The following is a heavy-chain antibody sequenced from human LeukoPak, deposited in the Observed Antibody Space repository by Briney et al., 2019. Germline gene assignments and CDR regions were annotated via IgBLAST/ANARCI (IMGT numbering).Heavy chain of an antibody. CDR3: AATHYYYDSSGYYYYYFDY. Sequence: PSQTLSLTCTVSGGSISSSSYYWSWIRQPAGKGLEWIGRIYTSGSTNYNPSLKSRVTISVDTSKNQFFLKLSSVTAAGTAVYYCAATHYYYDSSGYYYYYFDYWGQGTLVTVSS. D-gene: IGHD3-22*01. CDR1: GGSISSSSYY. J-gene: IGHJ4*02. V-gene: IGHV4-61*02. CDR2: IYTSGST.